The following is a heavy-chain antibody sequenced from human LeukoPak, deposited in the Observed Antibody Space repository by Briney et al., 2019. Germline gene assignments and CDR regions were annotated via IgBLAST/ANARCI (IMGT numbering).Heavy chain of an antibody. V-gene: IGHV3-7*01. J-gene: IGHJ4*02. CDR3: ARDFYDNSGYSHDS. CDR1: GFIFSNYW. D-gene: IGHD3-22*01. Sequence: GGSLRLSCTASGFIFSNYWMSWLRQAPGKGLEWVADIKQDGSKRYFGDFVKGRFTISGDNTKNSLYLQLGSLRDEDTAVYFCARDFYDNSGYSHDSWGQGTLVTVSS. CDR2: IKQDGSKR.